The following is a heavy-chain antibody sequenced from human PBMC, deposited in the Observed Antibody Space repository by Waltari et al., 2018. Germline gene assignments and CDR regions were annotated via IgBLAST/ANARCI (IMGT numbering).Heavy chain of an antibody. V-gene: IGHV3-48*04. CDR2: ISSSSSTI. J-gene: IGHJ4*02. CDR3: ARVAREEVYYYDSSGYSSGNFWDY. D-gene: IGHD3-22*01. CDR1: GFTFSSYS. Sequence: EVQLVESGGGLVQPGGSLRLSCAASGFTFSSYSMNWVRQAPGKGLEWVSYISSSSSTIYYADSVKGRFTISRDNAKNSLYLQMNSLRAEDTAVYYCARVAREEVYYYDSSGYSSGNFWDYWGQGTLVTVSS.